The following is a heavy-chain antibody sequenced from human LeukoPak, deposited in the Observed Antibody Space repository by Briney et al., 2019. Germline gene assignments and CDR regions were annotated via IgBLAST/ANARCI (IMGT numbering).Heavy chain of an antibody. Sequence: KPSETLSLTCTVSGGSISSSSYYWGWIRQPPGKGLEWIGSIYYSGSTYYNPSLKSRVTISVDTSKNQFSLKLSSVTAADTAVYYCARRTDCSSTSCYLGYFDYWGQGTLVTVSS. CDR2: IYYSGST. J-gene: IGHJ4*02. D-gene: IGHD2-2*01. CDR1: GGSISSSSYY. V-gene: IGHV4-39*01. CDR3: ARRTDCSSTSCYLGYFDY.